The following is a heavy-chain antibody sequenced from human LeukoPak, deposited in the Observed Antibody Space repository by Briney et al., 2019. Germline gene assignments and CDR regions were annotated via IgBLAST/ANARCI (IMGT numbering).Heavy chain of an antibody. Sequence: SETLSLTCAVYGGSFSGYYWSWIRQPPGKGLEWIGEINHSGSTNYNPSLKSRVTISVDTSKNQFSLKLSSETAADTAVYYGARQPLRYCRGGSCYPHDYWGQGTLVTVSS. J-gene: IGHJ4*02. CDR3: ARQPLRYCRGGSCYPHDY. V-gene: IGHV4-34*01. CDR1: GGSFSGYY. CDR2: INHSGST. D-gene: IGHD2-15*01.